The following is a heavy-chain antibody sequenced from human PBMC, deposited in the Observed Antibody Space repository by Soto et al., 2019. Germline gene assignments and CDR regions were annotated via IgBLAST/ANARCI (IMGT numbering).Heavy chain of an antibody. CDR2: IIPILGIA. CDR1: GGTFSSYT. V-gene: IGHV1-69*08. J-gene: IGHJ5*02. CDR3: ARDSKAVAGGFDP. Sequence: QVQLVQSGAEVKKPGSSVKVSCKASGGTFSSYTISWVRQAPGQGLEWMGRIIPILGIANSAQKFQGRVTITADTSTSTAYMELSSLRSEDTAVYYCARDSKAVAGGFDPWGQGTLVTVSS. D-gene: IGHD6-19*01.